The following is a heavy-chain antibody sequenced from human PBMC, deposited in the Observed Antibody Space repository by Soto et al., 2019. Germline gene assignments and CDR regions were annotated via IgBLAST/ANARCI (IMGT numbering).Heavy chain of an antibody. CDR1: GFTFSSYA. J-gene: IGHJ4*02. CDR2: ISYDGSNK. Sequence: VQLVESGGGVVQPGRSLRLSCAASGFTFSSYAMHWVRQAPGKGLEWVAVISYDGSNKYYADSVKGRFTISRDNSKNTLYLQMNSLRAEDTAVYYCARCPSSLTRFDYWGQGTLVTVSS. V-gene: IGHV3-30-3*01. CDR3: ARCPSSLTRFDY. D-gene: IGHD2-2*01.